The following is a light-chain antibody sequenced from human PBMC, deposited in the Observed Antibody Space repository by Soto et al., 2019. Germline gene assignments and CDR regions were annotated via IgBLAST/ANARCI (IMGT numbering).Light chain of an antibody. CDR1: SSDVGGYNY. J-gene: IGLJ3*02. Sequence: QSALTQPPSASGSPGQSVTISCTGTSSDVGGYNYVSWYQQHPGKAPKLMISEVSKRPSGVPDRFSGSKSGNTASLTVSGLQAEDEADYYCTSYAVSNNLLFGGGPKLTVL. CDR2: EVS. V-gene: IGLV2-8*01. CDR3: TSYAVSNNLL.